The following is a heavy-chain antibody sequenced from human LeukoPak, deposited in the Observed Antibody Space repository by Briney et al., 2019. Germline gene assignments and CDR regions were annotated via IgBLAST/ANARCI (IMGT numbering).Heavy chain of an antibody. CDR2: ISYDGSNK. D-gene: IGHD2-2*01. J-gene: IGHJ4*02. Sequence: GGSLRLSCAASGFTFSSYAMHWVRQAPGKGLEWVAVISYDGSNKYYADSVKGRFTISRDNSKNTLYLQMNSLRAEDTAVYYCAREDPSSSYYWGQGTLVTVSS. CDR1: GFTFSSYA. CDR3: AREDPSSSYY. V-gene: IGHV3-30-3*01.